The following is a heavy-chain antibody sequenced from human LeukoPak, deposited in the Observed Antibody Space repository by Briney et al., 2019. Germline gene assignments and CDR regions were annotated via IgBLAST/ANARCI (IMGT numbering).Heavy chain of an antibody. J-gene: IGHJ4*02. Sequence: GGSLRLSCTASGFALSGYWMPWVRQAPGKGLVWVSRSSADGSSAVYADSVKGRFTISRDNARNTLYLQMNSLRPEDTATYFCTRVVVGATGLFDSWGQGTLVTVSS. CDR3: TRVVVGATGLFDS. V-gene: IGHV3-74*01. CDR1: GFALSGYW. D-gene: IGHD2-15*01. CDR2: SSADGSSA.